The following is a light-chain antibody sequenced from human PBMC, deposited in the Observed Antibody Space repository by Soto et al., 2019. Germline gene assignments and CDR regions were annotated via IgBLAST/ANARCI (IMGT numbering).Light chain of an antibody. CDR1: SNDVGGHNY. CDR2: DVR. Sequence: QSVLAQPRSVSGSPGQAVTIYCTGTSNDVGGHNYVSWYQQHPDKAPKLILYDVRKRPSGVPDRFSGSKSGNTASLTISGLQAEYEADYYCSSYAGNFTLVVFGGGTQLTVL. V-gene: IGLV2-11*01. J-gene: IGLJ2*01. CDR3: SSYAGNFTLVV.